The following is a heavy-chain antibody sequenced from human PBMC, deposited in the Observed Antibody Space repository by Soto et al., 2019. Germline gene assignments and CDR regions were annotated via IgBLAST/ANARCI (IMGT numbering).Heavy chain of an antibody. CDR1: GGTFSSYA. CDR3: AKGTTRRYYYYGMDD. V-gene: IGHV1-69*13. J-gene: IGHJ6*02. Sequence: SVKVSCKASGGTFSSYAISWVRQAPGQGLEWMGGIIPIFGTANYAQKFQGRVTITADESTSTAYMELSSLRSEDTAVYYCAKGTTRRYYYYGMDDWGQGASVTVSS. D-gene: IGHD1-7*01. CDR2: IIPIFGTA.